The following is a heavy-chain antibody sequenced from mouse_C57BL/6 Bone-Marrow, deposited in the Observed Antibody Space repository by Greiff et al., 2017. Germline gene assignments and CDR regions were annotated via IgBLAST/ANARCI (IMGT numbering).Heavy chain of an antibody. CDR3: ARHERYYDYEGYFDY. CDR1: GYIFTEYT. D-gene: IGHD2-4*01. CDR2: FYPGSGSI. Sequence: VQLQQSGAELVKPGASVKLSCKASGYIFTEYTIHWVKQRSGQGLEWIGWFYPGSGSIKYNERFKDKATLTADKSSNPAYMELSRLTSEDSAVYFCARHERYYDYEGYFDYWGQGTTLTVSS. V-gene: IGHV1-62-2*01. J-gene: IGHJ2*01.